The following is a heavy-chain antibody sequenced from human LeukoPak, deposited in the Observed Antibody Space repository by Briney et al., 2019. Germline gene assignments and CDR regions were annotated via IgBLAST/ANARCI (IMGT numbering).Heavy chain of an antibody. CDR2: IYSGGST. V-gene: IGHV3-53*01. D-gene: IGHD2-15*01. CDR1: GFTVSSNY. CDR3: ARESDILYYFDY. J-gene: IGHJ4*02. Sequence: GGSLRLSCAASGFTVSSNYMSWVRQAPGKGLEWVSVIYSGGSTYYADSVKGRSTISRDNSKNTLYLQMNSLRAEDTAVYYCARESDILYYFDYWGQGTLVTVSS.